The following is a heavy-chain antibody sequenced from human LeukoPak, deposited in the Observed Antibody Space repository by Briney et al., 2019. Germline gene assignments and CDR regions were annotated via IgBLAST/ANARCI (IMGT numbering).Heavy chain of an antibody. D-gene: IGHD6-13*01. J-gene: IGHJ4*02. CDR2: ISYDGGNK. Sequence: GSLRLSCAASGFTFSSYGMHWVRPAPGKGLEWVAVISYDGGNKYYADSVKGRFTISRDNSKNTLYLQMNSLRAEDTAVYYCAKDQGGAAAAGTANYFDYWGQGTLVTVSS. CDR3: AKDQGGAAAAGTANYFDY. V-gene: IGHV3-30*18. CDR1: GFTFSSYG.